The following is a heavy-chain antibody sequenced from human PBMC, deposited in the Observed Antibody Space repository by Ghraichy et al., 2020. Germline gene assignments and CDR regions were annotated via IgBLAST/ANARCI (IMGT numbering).Heavy chain of an antibody. CDR2: IKSKTDGGTT. CDR3: TTDPAASHPVVAATPDGGY. Sequence: GGSLRLSCAASGFTFSNAWMSWVRQAPGKGLEWVGRIKSKTDGGTTDYAAPVKGRFTISRDDSKNTLYLQMNSLKTEDTAVYYCTTDPAASHPVVAATPDGGYWGQGTLVTVSS. CDR1: GFTFSNAW. V-gene: IGHV3-15*01. D-gene: IGHD2-15*01. J-gene: IGHJ4*02.